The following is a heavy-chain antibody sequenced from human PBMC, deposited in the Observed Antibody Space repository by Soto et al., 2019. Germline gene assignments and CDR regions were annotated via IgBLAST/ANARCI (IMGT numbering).Heavy chain of an antibody. V-gene: IGHV3-48*02. CDR1: GLTFSSYN. D-gene: IGHD6-13*01. CDR3: ARGTRIGAAGLITL. J-gene: IGHJ4*02. Sequence: GGSLRLSCAASGLTFSSYNMNWVRQAPGKGLEWVSYISSSSSTIYYADSVKGRFTISRDNAKNSLYLQMNSLRDEDTAVYYCARGTRIGAAGLITLWGQGTLVTVSS. CDR2: ISSSSSTI.